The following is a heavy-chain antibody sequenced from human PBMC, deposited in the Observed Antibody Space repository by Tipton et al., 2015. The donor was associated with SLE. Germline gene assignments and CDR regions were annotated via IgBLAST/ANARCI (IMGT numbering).Heavy chain of an antibody. CDR3: ARGEGYCSSTSCYYHYGMDV. J-gene: IGHJ6*02. D-gene: IGHD2-2*01. CDR1: GGSMSSYY. Sequence: TLSLTCSVSGGSMSSYYWSWIRQPPGEGLEWIGYIFYSGSTKYNPSLQGRVTISVDTSKNQFSSNLNSVTAADTAVYYCARGEGYCSSTSCYYHYGMDVWGQGTTVTVSS. V-gene: IGHV4-59*01. CDR2: IFYSGST.